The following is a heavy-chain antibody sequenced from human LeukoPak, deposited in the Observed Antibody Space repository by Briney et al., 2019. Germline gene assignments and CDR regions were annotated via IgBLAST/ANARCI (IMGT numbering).Heavy chain of an antibody. J-gene: IGHJ4*02. CDR1: GDSISNYY. CDR2: VYHTGGT. V-gene: IGHV4-59*01. CDR3: ARETRGYTYAAFDL. Sequence: SETLSLTCSVSGDSISNYYWTWIRQPPGKEMEWIGYVYHTGGTKYNTSLKSRVTISVDPSKNQFSLRLTSVTAADTAVYYCARETRGYTYAAFDLWGQGTLVTVSS. D-gene: IGHD5-18*01.